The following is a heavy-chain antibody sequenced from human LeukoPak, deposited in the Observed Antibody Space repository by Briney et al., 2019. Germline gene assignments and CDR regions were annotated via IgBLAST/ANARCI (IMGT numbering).Heavy chain of an antibody. CDR2: ISYDGSNK. J-gene: IGHJ4*02. V-gene: IGHV3-30*18. Sequence: GGSLRLSCAASGFTFSSYGMHWVRQAPGKGLEWVAVISYDGSNKYYADSVKGRFTIPRDNSKNTLYLQMNSLRAEDTAVYYCAKGGSLYFDYWGQGTLVTVSS. CDR1: GFTFSSYG. CDR3: AKGGSLYFDY. D-gene: IGHD1-26*01.